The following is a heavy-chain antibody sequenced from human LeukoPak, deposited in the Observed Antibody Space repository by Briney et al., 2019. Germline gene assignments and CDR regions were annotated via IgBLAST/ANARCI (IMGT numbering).Heavy chain of an antibody. CDR3: ARGFRSVTTWGYFDY. Sequence: GSLRLSCAASGFTVSTNYMSWVRRAPGKGLEWVSLIYSGGGTYYAYSVKGRFTISRDNSRNTLSLQMNSLRVDDTAVYYCARGFRSVTTWGYFDYWGQGALVTVSS. V-gene: IGHV3-66*01. CDR2: IYSGGGT. CDR1: GFTVSTNY. D-gene: IGHD4-17*01. J-gene: IGHJ4*02.